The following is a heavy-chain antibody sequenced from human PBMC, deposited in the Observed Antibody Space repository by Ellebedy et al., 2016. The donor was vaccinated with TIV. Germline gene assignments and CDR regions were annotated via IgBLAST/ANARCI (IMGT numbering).Heavy chain of an antibody. V-gene: IGHV1-3*01. Sequence: AASVKVSCKASGYTFSNYAMHWVRQAPGQGLEWMGSLSAGSGDTKYSQKFQDRVTITRDTSASTAYMELRSLKPEDTAVFYCARARNPDSSAHYYWGQGTLVTVSS. CDR1: GYTFSNYA. D-gene: IGHD3-22*01. CDR2: LSAGSGDT. J-gene: IGHJ4*02. CDR3: ARARNPDSSAHYY.